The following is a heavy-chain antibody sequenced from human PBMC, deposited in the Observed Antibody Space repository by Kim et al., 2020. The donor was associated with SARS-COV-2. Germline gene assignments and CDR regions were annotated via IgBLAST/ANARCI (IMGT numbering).Heavy chain of an antibody. CDR3: ARGGGKNDGSIGYIVY. J-gene: IGHJ4*01. V-gene: IGHV6-1*01. CDR2: TYYRSEWYN. CDR1: GDSVSSNSAA. D-gene: IGHD3-10*01. Sequence: SQTLSLTCAISGDSVSSNSAAWHWIRQSPSRGLEWLGRTYYRSEWYNDYAESVKSRITINPDTSKNQFSLQLNSVTPEDTAVYYCARGGGKNDGSIGYIVYWGHGTLVTVSS.